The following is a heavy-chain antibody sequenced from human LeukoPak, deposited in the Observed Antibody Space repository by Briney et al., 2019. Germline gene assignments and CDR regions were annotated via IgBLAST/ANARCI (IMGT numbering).Heavy chain of an antibody. CDR1: GFTVSSNY. CDR3: SKEGSDDYYFDY. J-gene: IGHJ4*02. D-gene: IGHD2-21*02. CDR2: ISSTGGNT. Sequence: GGSLRLSCAASGFTVSSNYMSWARQAPGKGLEWVSVISSTGGNTYYADSVKGRFTISRDNSKNTVYLQMNSLRAEDTALYYCSKEGSDDYYFDYWGQGTLLTVSS. V-gene: IGHV3-53*01.